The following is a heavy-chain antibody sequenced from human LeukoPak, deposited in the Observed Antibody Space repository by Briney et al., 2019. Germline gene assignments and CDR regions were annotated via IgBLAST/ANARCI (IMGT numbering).Heavy chain of an antibody. CDR1: GYSFTSYW. CDR2: IDPSDAYT. Sequence: GESLKISCKGSGYSFTSYWISWVRQMPGKGLEWMGRIDPSDAYTNYSPSFQGHVTISSDKSIKTAYLQWSSLKASDTAMYYCARHEGYSSSAEGYWGQGTLVTVSS. J-gene: IGHJ4*02. D-gene: IGHD6-13*01. CDR3: ARHEGYSSSAEGY. V-gene: IGHV5-10-1*01.